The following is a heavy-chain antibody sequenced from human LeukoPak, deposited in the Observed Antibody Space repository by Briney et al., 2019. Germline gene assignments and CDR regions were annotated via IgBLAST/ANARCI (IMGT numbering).Heavy chain of an antibody. V-gene: IGHV3-48*04. J-gene: IGHJ6*03. CDR1: GFTFSSSW. Sequence: GGSLRLFCAASGFTFSSSWMSWVRQAPGKGLEWVSYISSSGSTIYYADSVKGRFTISRDNAKNSLYLQMNSLRAEDTAVYYCACSSSSQGYYYYYMDVWGKGTTVTVSS. CDR3: ACSSSSQGYYYYYMDV. D-gene: IGHD6-6*01. CDR2: ISSSGSTI.